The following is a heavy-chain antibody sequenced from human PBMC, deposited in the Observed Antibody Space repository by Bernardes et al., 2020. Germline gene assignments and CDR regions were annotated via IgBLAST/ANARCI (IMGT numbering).Heavy chain of an antibody. CDR3: AKARRVAAAGTPLFDY. CDR2: ISGSGGST. CDR1: GFTFSSYA. V-gene: IGHV3-23*01. D-gene: IGHD6-13*01. Sequence: GGSLRLSCAASGFTFSSYAMSWVRQAPGKGLEWVSAISGSGGSTYYADSVKGRFTISRDNSKNTLYLQMNSLRAEDTAVYYCAKARRVAAAGTPLFDYWGQGTLVTVSS. J-gene: IGHJ4*02.